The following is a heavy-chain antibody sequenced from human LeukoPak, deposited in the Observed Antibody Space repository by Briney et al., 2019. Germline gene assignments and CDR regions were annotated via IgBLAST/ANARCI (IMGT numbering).Heavy chain of an antibody. CDR2: FDPEDGET. J-gene: IGHJ3*02. CDR3: ARVGGIYDYVWGSYRHDPFDI. CDR1: GYTLTELS. Sequence: ASVTVSCKVSGYTLTELSMHWVRQAPGKGLEWMGGFDPEDGETIYAQKFQGRVTMTEDTSTDTAYMELSSLRSEDTAVYYCARVGGIYDYVWGSYRHDPFDIWGQGTMVTVSS. D-gene: IGHD3-16*02. V-gene: IGHV1-24*01.